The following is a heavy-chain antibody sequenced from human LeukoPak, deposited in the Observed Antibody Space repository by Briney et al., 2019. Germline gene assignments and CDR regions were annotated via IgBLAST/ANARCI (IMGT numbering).Heavy chain of an antibody. Sequence: GGSLRVSCAASGFTFNIYSMSWVRQAPGKGLEWVSGVNWNGYSTGYVDSVTGRFTVARDNAKHSLYLQMNSLRAEDTAIYYCSRDPNGDYVGAFDFQRWGQGTLVTVSS. J-gene: IGHJ1*01. CDR2: VNWNGYST. V-gene: IGHV3-20*04. D-gene: IGHD4-17*01. CDR3: SRDPNGDYVGAFDFQR. CDR1: GFTFNIYS.